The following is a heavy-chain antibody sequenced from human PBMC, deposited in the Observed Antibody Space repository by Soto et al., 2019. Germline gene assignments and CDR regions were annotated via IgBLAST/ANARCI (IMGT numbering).Heavy chain of an antibody. CDR2: MSHSAGST. V-gene: IGHV3-23*01. D-gene: IGHD6-13*01. CDR1: GFSFCSYA. CDR3: ARATGIAAPAPFDY. J-gene: IGHJ4*02. Sequence: PGGSLRLSCAACGFSFCSYAMSWVRQAPGKGLEWVSTMSHSAGSTYYADSVKGRFTISRDNSKNTLYLQMDSLRAEDTAVYYCARATGIAAPAPFDYWGQGTLVTVSS.